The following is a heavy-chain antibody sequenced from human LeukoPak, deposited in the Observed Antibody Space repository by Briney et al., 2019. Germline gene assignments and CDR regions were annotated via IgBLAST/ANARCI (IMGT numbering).Heavy chain of an antibody. J-gene: IGHJ4*02. Sequence: GGSLRLSCAVSGFTFSSYAMPWVRQAPGKGLQWVAVISYDGSIKSYVDSVKGRFTISRDNSKNALFLQMNSLRAEDTAVYYCAIRNLGTHLAGPGGYWGQGTLVTVSS. CDR2: ISYDGSIK. V-gene: IGHV3-30*03. D-gene: IGHD1-1*01. CDR3: AIRNLGTHLAGPGGY. CDR1: GFTFSSYA.